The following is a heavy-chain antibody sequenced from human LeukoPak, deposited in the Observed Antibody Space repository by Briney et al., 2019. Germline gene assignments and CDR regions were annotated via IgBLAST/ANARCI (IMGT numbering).Heavy chain of an antibody. CDR1: GFTFTDYW. Sequence: PGGSLRLSCAVYGFTFTDYWMNWVRQAPGKGLEWVASIRQDGGGKYYVDSVKGRFTISRDNAKNSLYLQMSSLRAEDTAVYYCANADIVVVVAAADPFDYWGQGTLVTVSS. V-gene: IGHV3-7*01. D-gene: IGHD2-15*01. CDR2: IRQDGGGK. J-gene: IGHJ4*02. CDR3: ANADIVVVVAAADPFDY.